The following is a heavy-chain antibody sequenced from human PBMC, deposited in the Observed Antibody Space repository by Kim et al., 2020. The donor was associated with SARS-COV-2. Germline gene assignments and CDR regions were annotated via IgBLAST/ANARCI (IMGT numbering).Heavy chain of an antibody. Sequence: SVKVSCKASGGTFSSYAISWVRQAPGQGLEWMGGIIPIFGTANYAQKFQGRATITADESTSTAYMELSSLRSEDTAVYYCASLDYGGKGRALADYWGQGTLVTVSS. CDR1: GGTFSSYA. D-gene: IGHD4-17*01. J-gene: IGHJ4*02. V-gene: IGHV1-69*13. CDR3: ASLDYGGKGRALADY. CDR2: IIPIFGTA.